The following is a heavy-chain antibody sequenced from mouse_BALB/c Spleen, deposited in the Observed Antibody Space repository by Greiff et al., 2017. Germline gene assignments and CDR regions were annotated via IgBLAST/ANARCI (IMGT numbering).Heavy chain of an antibody. V-gene: IGHV5-6*01. Sequence: EVKLMESGGDLVKPGGSLKLSCAASGFTFSSYGMSWVRQTPDKRLEWVATISSGGSYTYYPDSVKGRFTISRDNAKNTLYLQMSSLKSEDTAMYYCARQGGNYPYYYAMDYWGQGTSVTVSS. J-gene: IGHJ4*01. D-gene: IGHD2-1*01. CDR1: GFTFSSYG. CDR2: ISSGGSYT. CDR3: ARQGGNYPYYYAMDY.